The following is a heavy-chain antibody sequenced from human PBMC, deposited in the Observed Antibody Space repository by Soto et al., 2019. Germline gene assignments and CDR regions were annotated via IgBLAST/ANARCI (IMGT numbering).Heavy chain of an antibody. V-gene: IGHV3-53*02. J-gene: IGHJ6*02. CDR3: ARDLGLSPPNYYYYGMDV. CDR1: GFTVSSNY. D-gene: IGHD1-26*01. Sequence: EVQLVATGGGLIQPGGSLRLSCAASGFTVSSNYMSWVRQAPGKGLEWVSVIYSGGSTYYADSVKGRFTISRDNSKNTLYLQMNSLRAEDTAVYYCARDLGLSPPNYYYYGMDVWGQGTTVTVSS. CDR2: IYSGGST.